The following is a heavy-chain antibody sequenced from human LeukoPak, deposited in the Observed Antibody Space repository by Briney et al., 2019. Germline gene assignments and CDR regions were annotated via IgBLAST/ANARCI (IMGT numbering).Heavy chain of an antibody. CDR2: IHHSGNT. CDR1: GGSFSDYY. D-gene: IGHD6-13*01. CDR3: ARHAGWYSSSWPYFDY. V-gene: IGHV4-34*01. J-gene: IGHJ4*02. Sequence: SETLSLTCAVYGGSFSDYYWTWIRQPPGKGLEWIGEIHHSGNTNYNPSLKSRATISVDTSKNQFSLKLSSVTAADTAVYYCARHAGWYSSSWPYFDYWGQGTLVTVSS.